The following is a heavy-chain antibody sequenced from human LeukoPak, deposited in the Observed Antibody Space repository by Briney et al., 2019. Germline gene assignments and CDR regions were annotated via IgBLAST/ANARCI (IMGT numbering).Heavy chain of an antibody. CDR3: ARGQLYYDSSGFDY. J-gene: IGHJ4*02. CDR2: IKPDGSEK. CDR1: GLIFSKYW. Sequence: GGSLRLSCAASGLIFSKYWMAWVRQAPGKGLEWVASIKPDGSEKYYLDSVKGRFTISGDNARDSLYLQMNSLRAEDTAVYYCARGQLYYDSSGFDYWGQGTLVTVSS. V-gene: IGHV3-7*01. D-gene: IGHD3-22*01.